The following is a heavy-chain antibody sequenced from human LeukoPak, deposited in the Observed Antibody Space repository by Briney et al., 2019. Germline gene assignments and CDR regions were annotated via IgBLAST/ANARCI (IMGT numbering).Heavy chain of an antibody. CDR3: AGGSRTMYYFDY. Sequence: SETLSLTCTVSGGSIRSYYCSWIRQPPGKGLEWIGYIYYSGSTNYNPSLKSRVTISVDTSKNQFSLKLSSVTAADTAVYYCAGGSRTMYYFDYWGQGTLVTVSS. D-gene: IGHD1/OR15-1a*01. J-gene: IGHJ4*02. V-gene: IGHV4-59*01. CDR2: IYYSGST. CDR1: GGSIRSYY.